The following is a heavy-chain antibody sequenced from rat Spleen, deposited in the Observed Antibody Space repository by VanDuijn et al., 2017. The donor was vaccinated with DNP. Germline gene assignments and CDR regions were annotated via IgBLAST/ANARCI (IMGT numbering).Heavy chain of an antibody. CDR2: INTDGGST. CDR3: AKDPITTDWYFDF. J-gene: IGHJ1*01. D-gene: IGHD1-10*01. Sequence: EVQLVETGGGLVQPGRSLKLSCVASGFTFSSYWMYWIRQAPGKGLEWVASINTDGGSTYYPDSVKGRFTISRDNAENTVYLQMNSLRSEDTATYYCAKDPITTDWYFDFWGPGTMVTVSS. V-gene: IGHV5-58*01. CDR1: GFTFSSYW.